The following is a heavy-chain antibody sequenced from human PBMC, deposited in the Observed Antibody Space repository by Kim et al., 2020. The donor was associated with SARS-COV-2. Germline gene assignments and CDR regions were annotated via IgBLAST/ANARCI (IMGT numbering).Heavy chain of an antibody. Sequence: TYYHPALNSRVTNSIDTSNNHFSLNLSSVTDADTAVYYCVRRKGNGDQLDYWGQGILVTVSS. V-gene: IGHV4-39*02. J-gene: IGHJ4*02. D-gene: IGHD4-17*01. CDR3: VRRKGNGDQLDY. CDR2: T.